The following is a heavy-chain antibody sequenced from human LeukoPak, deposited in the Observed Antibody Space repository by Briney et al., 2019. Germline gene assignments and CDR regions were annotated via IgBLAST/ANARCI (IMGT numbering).Heavy chain of an antibody. V-gene: IGHV3-23*01. CDR1: GFTFSSYS. CDR3: AKAEYGDYGGAFDI. Sequence: GGSLRLSCAASGFTFSSYSMNWVRQAPGKGLEWVSGISGAGGYTYYTDSVKGRFTISRDNSKNTLYLHMNSLRADDTAVYYCAKAEYGDYGGAFDIWGQGTMVTVSS. CDR2: ISGAGGYT. J-gene: IGHJ3*02. D-gene: IGHD4-17*01.